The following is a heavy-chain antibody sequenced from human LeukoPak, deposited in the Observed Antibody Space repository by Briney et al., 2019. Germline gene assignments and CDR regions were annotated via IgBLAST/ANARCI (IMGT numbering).Heavy chain of an antibody. CDR2: IWYDGSNK. CDR1: GLTFSSYG. D-gene: IGHD2-15*01. Sequence: GGSLRLSCAASGLTFSSYGMHWVRQAPGKGLEWVAVIWYDGSNKYYADSVKGRFTISRDNSKNTLYLQMNSLRAEDTAVYYCARDPGRYYYYGMDVWGQGTTVTVSS. CDR3: ARDPGRYYYYGMDV. J-gene: IGHJ6*02. V-gene: IGHV3-33*01.